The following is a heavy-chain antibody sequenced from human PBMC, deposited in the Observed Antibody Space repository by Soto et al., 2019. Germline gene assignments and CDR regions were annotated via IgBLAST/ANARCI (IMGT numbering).Heavy chain of an antibody. CDR1: GYTFTSYG. CDR3: ARDSPERITIFGVVTDAFDY. J-gene: IGHJ4*02. CDR2: ISAYNGNT. Sequence: ASVKVSCKASGYTFTSYGISWVRQAPGQGLEWMGWISAYNGNTNYAQKLQGRVTMTTDTSTSTAYMELRSLRSDDTAVYYCARDSPERITIFGVVTDAFDYWGQGTLVTVSS. D-gene: IGHD3-3*01. V-gene: IGHV1-18*01.